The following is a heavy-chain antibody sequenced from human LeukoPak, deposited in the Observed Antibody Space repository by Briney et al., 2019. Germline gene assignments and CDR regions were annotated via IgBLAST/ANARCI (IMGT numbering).Heavy chain of an antibody. CDR2: ISYDGSNK. Sequence: GRSLRLSCAASGFTFSSYAMHWVRQAPGKGLEWVAVISYDGSNKYYADSVKGRFTISRDNSKNTLYLQMNSLRAEDTAVYYCARSGGIAVAGTLLNHYWYFDLWGRGTLVTVSS. J-gene: IGHJ2*01. V-gene: IGHV3-30-3*01. CDR3: ARSGGIAVAGTLLNHYWYFDL. CDR1: GFTFSSYA. D-gene: IGHD6-19*01.